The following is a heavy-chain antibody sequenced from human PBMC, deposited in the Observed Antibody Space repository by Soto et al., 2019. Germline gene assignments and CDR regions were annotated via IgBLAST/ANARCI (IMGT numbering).Heavy chain of an antibody. J-gene: IGHJ4*02. Sequence: GGSLRLSCAASGFTFSSYAMSWVRQAPGKGLEWVSAISGSGGSTYYADSVKGRFTISRDNSKNTLYLQMNSMRAEDTAVYYCAKVRYDYDSSGYRSPFDYWGQGTLVTVSS. D-gene: IGHD3-22*01. CDR2: ISGSGGST. CDR3: AKVRYDYDSSGYRSPFDY. CDR1: GFTFSSYA. V-gene: IGHV3-23*01.